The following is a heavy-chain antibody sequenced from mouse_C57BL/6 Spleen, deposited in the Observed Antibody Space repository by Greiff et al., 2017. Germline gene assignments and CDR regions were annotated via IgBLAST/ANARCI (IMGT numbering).Heavy chain of an antibody. V-gene: IGHV5-6*01. CDR2: ISSGGSYT. J-gene: IGHJ1*03. D-gene: IGHD4-1*01. CDR1: GFTFSSYG. Sequence: EVQGVESGGDLVKPGGSLKLSCAASGFTFSSYGMSWVRQTPDKRLVGVATISSGGSYTYYPGSVKGRFTISRDNAKNTLYLQMSSLKAEDTAMYYCARQRTGEDRYFDVWGTGTTVTVSS. CDR3: ARQRTGEDRYFDV.